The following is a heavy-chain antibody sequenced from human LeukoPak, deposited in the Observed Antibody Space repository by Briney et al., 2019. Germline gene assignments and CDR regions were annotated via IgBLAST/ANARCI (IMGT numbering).Heavy chain of an antibody. CDR3: ARHYSPVARNWFDP. J-gene: IGHJ5*02. CDR1: GGSISSSSYY. D-gene: IGHD5-18*01. Sequence: PSETLSLTCTVSGGSISSSSYYWGWIRQPPGKGLEWIGSIYYSGSTYYNLSLKSRVTISVDTSKSHLSLTLSSVTAADTAVYYCARHYSPVARNWFDPWGQGTLVIVSS. V-gene: IGHV4-39*01. CDR2: IYYSGST.